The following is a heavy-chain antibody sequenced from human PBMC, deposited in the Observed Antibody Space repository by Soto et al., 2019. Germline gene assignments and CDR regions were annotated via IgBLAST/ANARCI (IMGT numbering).Heavy chain of an antibody. CDR3: ANVSYYDLTSAYPDYFDH. J-gene: IGHJ4*02. CDR1: GFTFCAYY. Sequence: PGGSLSLSCAAYGFTFCAYYMSWIRQTPAKGLESVSYNSGRECTIYYAASVQGRTTTSRDNAKNSLYLNMNSLRADDHAAYYSANVSYYDLTSAYPDYFDHWRARTLVT. V-gene: IGHV3-11*01. D-gene: IGHD3-3*01. CDR2: NSGRECTI.